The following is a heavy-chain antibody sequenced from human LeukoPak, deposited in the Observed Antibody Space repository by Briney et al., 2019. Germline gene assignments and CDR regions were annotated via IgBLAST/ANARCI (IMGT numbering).Heavy chain of an antibody. CDR3: TRHSHAFDI. CDR1: GGSISSNNYY. J-gene: IGHJ3*02. V-gene: IGHV4-39*01. CDR2: IYYRGTT. Sequence: SETLSLTCIVSGGSISSNNYYWGWIRQPPGKGLERIGNIYYRGTTYYNPSLKSRVSIFVDTSKNQFSLQLNSVTAADTAVYYCTRHSHAFDIWGQGTKVTVSS.